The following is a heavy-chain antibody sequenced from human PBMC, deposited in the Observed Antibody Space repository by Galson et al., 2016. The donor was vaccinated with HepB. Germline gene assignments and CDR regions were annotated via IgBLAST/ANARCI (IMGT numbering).Heavy chain of an antibody. V-gene: IGHV1-3*01. CDR3: ARGWGYYDRSRYYFSYYYYGMDD. J-gene: IGHJ6*02. Sequence: SVKVSCKASGNTFTSYGMHWVRQAPGQRPEWMGWINAANGDTKYSQKFQGRVTITRDTSATTAYMELSSLRSEDTAVYYCARGWGYYDRSRYYFSYYYYGMDDWGQGTTVTVSS. CDR1: GNTFTSYG. CDR2: INAANGDT. D-gene: IGHD3-22*01.